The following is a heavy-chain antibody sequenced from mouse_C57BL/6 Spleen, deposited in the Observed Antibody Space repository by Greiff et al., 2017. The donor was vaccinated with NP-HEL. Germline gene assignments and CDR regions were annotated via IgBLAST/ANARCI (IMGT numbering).Heavy chain of an antibody. V-gene: IGHV5-15*01. D-gene: IGHD2-9*01. J-gene: IGHJ4*01. CDR2: ISNLAYSI. Sequence: DVHLVESGGGLVQPGGSLKLSCAASGFTFSDYGMAWVRQAPRKGPEWVAFISNLAYSIYYADTVTGRFTISRENAKNTLYLEMSSLRSEDTAMYYCARSFYGYDALYYAMDYWGQGTSVTVSS. CDR1: GFTFSDYG. CDR3: ARSFYGYDALYYAMDY.